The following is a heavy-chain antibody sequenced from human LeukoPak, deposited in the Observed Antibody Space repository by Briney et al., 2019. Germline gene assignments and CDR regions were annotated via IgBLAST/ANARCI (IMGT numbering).Heavy chain of an antibody. Sequence: PSETLSLTCTVSGYSISSGYYWGWIRQPPRKGLEWIGSIYHSGSTYYNPSLKSRVTISVDTSKNQFSLKLSSVTAADTAVYYCARDCSSTSCYTGGFDYWGQGTLVTVSS. J-gene: IGHJ4*02. CDR1: GYSISSGYY. CDR3: ARDCSSTSCYTGGFDY. V-gene: IGHV4-38-2*02. D-gene: IGHD2-2*02. CDR2: IYHSGST.